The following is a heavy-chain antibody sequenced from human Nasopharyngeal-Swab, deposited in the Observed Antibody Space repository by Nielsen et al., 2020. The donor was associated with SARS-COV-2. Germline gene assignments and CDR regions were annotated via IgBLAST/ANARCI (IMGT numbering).Heavy chain of an antibody. V-gene: IGHV3-11*04. J-gene: IGHJ4*02. D-gene: IGHD5-18*01. CDR3: ARVYTAMVTPFFDY. Sequence: GESLKISCAASGFTFSDYYMSWIRQAPEKGLEWVSYISSSGSTIYYADSVKGRFTISRDNAKNSLYLQMNSLRAEDTAVYYCARVYTAMVTPFFDYWGQGTLVTVSS. CDR1: GFTFSDYY. CDR2: ISSSGSTI.